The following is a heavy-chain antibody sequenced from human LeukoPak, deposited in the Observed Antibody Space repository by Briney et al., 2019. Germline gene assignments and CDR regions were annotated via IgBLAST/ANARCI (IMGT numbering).Heavy chain of an antibody. CDR2: INTDGSIT. V-gene: IGHV3-74*01. CDR3: ARGIRGYVNY. CDR1: GFTFSDYW. D-gene: IGHD3-3*02. J-gene: IGHJ4*02. Sequence: GGSLRLSCAASGFTFSDYWIHWVRQAPGKGLVWVSRINTDGSITNYADSVKGRFSISRDNAKNTLYLQMSSLRAEDTAVYYCARGIRGYVNYWGQGTLVTVSS.